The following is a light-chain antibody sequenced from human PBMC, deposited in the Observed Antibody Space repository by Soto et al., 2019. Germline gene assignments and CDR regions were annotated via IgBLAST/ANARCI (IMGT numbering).Light chain of an antibody. CDR2: GVT. Sequence: QSALTQPASVSGSPGPSITISFTGTSSDIGAHDDVSWYQQHPGKVPKLLIYGVTDRPSGISSRFSGSKSGNVASLTISGLQAEDEADYYCCSYTSDLTPYVFGTGTKVTVL. CDR3: CSYTSDLTPYV. J-gene: IGLJ1*01. CDR1: SSDIGAHDD. V-gene: IGLV2-14*03.